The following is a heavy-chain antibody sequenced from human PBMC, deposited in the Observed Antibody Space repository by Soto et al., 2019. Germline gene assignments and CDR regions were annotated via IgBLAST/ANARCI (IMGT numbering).Heavy chain of an antibody. J-gene: IGHJ4*02. V-gene: IGHV3-23*01. Sequence: EVHLLESGGGLVQPGGSLRLSCAASGFTFSSYAMFWVRQAPGKGLEWVSAFSGGGASTYYADSVKGRYTISRDNSKNTLFLQVSSLRVEDTAVYYCATRAPRLAVAGTFDYWGQGTLVTVSS. CDR3: ATRAPRLAVAGTFDY. CDR2: FSGGGAST. CDR1: GFTFSSYA. D-gene: IGHD6-19*01.